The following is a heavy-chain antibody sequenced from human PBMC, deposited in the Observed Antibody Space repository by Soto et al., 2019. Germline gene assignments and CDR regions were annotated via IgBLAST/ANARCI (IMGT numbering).Heavy chain of an antibody. J-gene: IGHJ6*03. V-gene: IGHV3-49*05. Sequence: KPGGSLRLSCTASGFTFGDYAMSWFRQAPGKGLEWVGFIRSKAYGGTTEYAASVKGRFTISRDDSKSIAYLQMNSLKTEDTAVYYCTSGWSGYDLYYYYYMDVWGKGTTVTVSS. CDR2: IRSKAYGGTT. D-gene: IGHD5-12*01. CDR1: GFTFGDYA. CDR3: TSGWSGYDLYYYYYMDV.